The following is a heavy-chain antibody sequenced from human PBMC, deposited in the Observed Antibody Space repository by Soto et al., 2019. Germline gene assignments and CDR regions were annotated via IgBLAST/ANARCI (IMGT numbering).Heavy chain of an antibody. CDR2: IYPGDSDT. J-gene: IGHJ6*02. Sequence: GESLNISCKGSGYNFTNYWIGWVRQMPGKGLESMGIIYPGDSDTRYSPSFQGQVTISADKSISTAYLQWSSLKASDTAMYYCAGGGVRGVVTRTRDYYGMDVWGQGTTVTVS. D-gene: IGHD3-10*01. CDR1: GYNFTNYW. V-gene: IGHV5-51*01. CDR3: AGGGVRGVVTRTRDYYGMDV.